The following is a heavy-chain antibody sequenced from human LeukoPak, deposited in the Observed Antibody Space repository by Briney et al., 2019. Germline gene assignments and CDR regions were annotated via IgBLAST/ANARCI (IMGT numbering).Heavy chain of an antibody. CDR2: ISYSGST. D-gene: IGHD6-13*01. CDR3: ASGGSSSWYRWFDP. J-gene: IGHJ5*02. Sequence: SETLSLTCTVSGGSISSSSYYWGWIRQPPGKGLEWIGDISYSGSTYYNPSLKSRVTISVDTSKNQFSLKLSSVTATDTAVYHCASGGSSSWYRWFDPWGQGTLVTVSS. CDR1: GGSISSSSYY. V-gene: IGHV4-39*01.